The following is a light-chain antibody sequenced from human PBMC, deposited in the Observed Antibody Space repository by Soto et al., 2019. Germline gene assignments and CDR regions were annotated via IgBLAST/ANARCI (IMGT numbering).Light chain of an antibody. CDR3: QQYGSSPLT. CDR2: GAS. J-gene: IGKJ1*01. Sequence: EIVLTQSPGTLSLSPGERATLSCRASQSISSSYLAWYQHKPGQAPRLLIYGASSRATGIPDRFSGSGSGTDFTLTISRLEPEDFAVYYCQQYGSSPLTFGQGTKVDIK. CDR1: QSISSSY. V-gene: IGKV3-20*01.